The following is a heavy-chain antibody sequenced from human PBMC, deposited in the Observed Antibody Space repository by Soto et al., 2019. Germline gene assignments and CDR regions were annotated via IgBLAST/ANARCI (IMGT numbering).Heavy chain of an antibody. J-gene: IGHJ6*04. Sequence: WASVKVSCKASGGTFSSYAISWVRQAPGQGLEWMGGIIPIFGTANYAQKFQGRVTITADESTSTAYMELSSLRSEDTAVYYCARDSAIPRYSSYRVHYYYGMDVRGEGTTVTVSS. CDR3: ARDSAIPRYSSYRVHYYYGMDV. CDR2: IIPIFGTA. CDR1: GGTFSSYA. D-gene: IGHD6-13*01. V-gene: IGHV1-69*13.